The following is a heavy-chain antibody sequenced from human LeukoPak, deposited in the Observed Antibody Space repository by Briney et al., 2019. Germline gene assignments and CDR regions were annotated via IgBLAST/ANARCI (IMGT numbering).Heavy chain of an antibody. CDR2: IYYSGST. D-gene: IGHD3-22*01. V-gene: IGHV4-30-4*01. CDR3: ASLHPWDQDDSSTH. Sequence: PSQTLSLTCTVSGGSISSGDYYWSWIRQPPGKGLEWIGYIYYSGSTYYNPSLKSRVTISVDTSKNQFSLKLSSVTAADTAVYYCASLHPWDQDDSSTHWGQGTLVTASS. CDR1: GGSISSGDYY. J-gene: IGHJ4*02.